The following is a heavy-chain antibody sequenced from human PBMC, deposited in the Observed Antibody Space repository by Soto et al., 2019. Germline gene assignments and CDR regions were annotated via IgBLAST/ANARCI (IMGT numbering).Heavy chain of an antibody. CDR3: AKGYCSGGSCYSGDY. J-gene: IGHJ4*02. CDR1: GFTFGDHY. V-gene: IGHV3-72*01. Sequence: EVQLVESGGGLVQPGGSLRLSCAASGFTFGDHYMDWVRQAPGKGLEWVGRTRNKANSYTTEHAASVKGRFTISRDDSKNSLYLQMNSLKTENTAVYYCAKGYCSGGSCYSGDYWGQGTLVTVSS. CDR2: TRNKANSYTT. D-gene: IGHD2-15*01.